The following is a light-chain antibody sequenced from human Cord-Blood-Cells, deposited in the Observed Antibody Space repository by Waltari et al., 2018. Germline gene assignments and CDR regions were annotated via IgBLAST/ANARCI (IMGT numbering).Light chain of an antibody. J-gene: IGKJ4*01. CDR3: QQYYSTPLT. CDR1: QSVLYSSNNKNY. V-gene: IGKV4-1*01. CDR2: WAS. Sequence: DIVIIQSPDSLAVSLGARATMTCKSSQSVLYSSNNKNYLAWYQQKPGQPPKLLIYWASTRESGVPDRFSGSGSGTDFTLTISSLQAEDVAVYYCQQYYSTPLTFGGGTKVEIK.